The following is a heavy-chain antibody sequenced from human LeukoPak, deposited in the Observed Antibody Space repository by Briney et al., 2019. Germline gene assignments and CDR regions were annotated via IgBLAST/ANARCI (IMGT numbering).Heavy chain of an antibody. V-gene: IGHV3-21*01. Sequence: GGSLRLSCAASGFTFSSYSMNWVRQAPGKGLEWVSSISSSSSYIYYADSVKGRFTISRDNAKNSLYLQMNSLRAEDTAVYYCFVGYCSSTSCYTNWFDPWGQGTLVTVSS. D-gene: IGHD2-2*02. CDR1: GFTFSSYS. J-gene: IGHJ5*02. CDR3: FVGYCSSTSCYTNWFDP. CDR2: ISSSSSYI.